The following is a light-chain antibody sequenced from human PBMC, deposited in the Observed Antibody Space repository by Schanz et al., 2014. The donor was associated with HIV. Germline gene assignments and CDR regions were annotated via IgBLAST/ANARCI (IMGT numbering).Light chain of an antibody. J-gene: IGLJ1*01. Sequence: QSALTQPASVSGSPGQSITISCTGTTSDIGTYDLVSWYQQHPVRAPKLLIYEVSKRPSGVSSRFSGSKAGSTASLTISGLQSEDESDSYCCSFAFPITSLYVFGTGAKVIVL. CDR2: EVS. CDR1: TSDIGTYDL. CDR3: CSFAFPITSLYV. V-gene: IGLV2-23*02.